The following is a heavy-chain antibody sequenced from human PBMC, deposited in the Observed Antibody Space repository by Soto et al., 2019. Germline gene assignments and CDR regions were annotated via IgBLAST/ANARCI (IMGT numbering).Heavy chain of an antibody. J-gene: IGHJ6*03. V-gene: IGHV4-39*01. CDR2: IYYSGST. Sequence: SETLPLTSTCSGGSISSSSYFWGWIRHPPGKGLEWIGSIYYSGSTYYNPSLKSRVTISVDTSKNQFSLKLSSVTAADTAVYYCTRLQYYDFWSGYYMDVWGKGTTVT. D-gene: IGHD3-3*01. CDR1: GGSISSSSYF. CDR3: TRLQYYDFWSGYYMDV.